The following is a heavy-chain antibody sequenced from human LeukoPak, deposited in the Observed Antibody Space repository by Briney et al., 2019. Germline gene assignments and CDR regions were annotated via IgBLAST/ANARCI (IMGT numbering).Heavy chain of an antibody. V-gene: IGHV3-23*01. J-gene: IGHJ4*02. CDR2: ISVNGGKT. CDR3: AKRDYSDRTGSAPLFEH. CDR1: GFTFNNYA. D-gene: IGHD2-8*02. Sequence: GGSLRLSCAASGFTFNNYAMSCVRQAPAKGLEGVSGISVNGGKTYYADSVKGRFTISRDNSKNTMYLQMNSLSHEDTAVSYCAKRDYSDRTGSAPLFEHWGQGTLVTVSS.